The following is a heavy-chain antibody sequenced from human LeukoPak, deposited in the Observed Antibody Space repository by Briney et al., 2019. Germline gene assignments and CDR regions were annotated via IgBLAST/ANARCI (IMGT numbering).Heavy chain of an antibody. Sequence: GESLKISCKGSGYTFTSYWIGWVRQMPGKGLEWMGIIYPGDSDTRYSPSFQGQVTISADKSISTAYLQWSSLKASDTAMYYCARQKRLTSGSHTYYLDYWGQGTLVTVSS. CDR2: IYPGDSDT. CDR3: ARQKRLTSGSHTYYLDY. J-gene: IGHJ4*02. D-gene: IGHD1-26*01. CDR1: GYTFTSYW. V-gene: IGHV5-51*01.